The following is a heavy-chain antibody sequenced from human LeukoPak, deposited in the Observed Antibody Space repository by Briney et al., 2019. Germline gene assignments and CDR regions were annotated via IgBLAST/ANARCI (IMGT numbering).Heavy chain of an antibody. J-gene: IGHJ4*02. V-gene: IGHV4-34*01. CDR2: INHSGST. D-gene: IGHD3-22*01. Sequence: SETLSLTCAVYGGSFSGYYWSWIRQPPGKGLEWIGEINHSGSTNYNPSLKSRATISVDTSKNQFSLKLSSVTAADTAVYYCASPPIYYDSSGTFDYWGQGTLVTVSS. CDR1: GGSFSGYY. CDR3: ASPPIYYDSSGTFDY.